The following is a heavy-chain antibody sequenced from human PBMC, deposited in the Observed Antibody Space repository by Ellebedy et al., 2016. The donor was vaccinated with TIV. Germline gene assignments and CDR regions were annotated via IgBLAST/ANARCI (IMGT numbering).Heavy chain of an antibody. CDR1: GFTFSTYA. V-gene: IGHV3-23*01. J-gene: IGHJ4*02. CDR3: AKDSGRSGWISDY. CDR2: LTTGGVT. Sequence: GESLKISCVVSGFTFSTYAMRWFRQAPGKGLEWVSALTTGGVTFYADSVKGRFTISRDSSKNTLYLQMNSLRVEATAIYFCAKDSGRSGWISDYWGQGTLVTVSS. D-gene: IGHD3-10*01.